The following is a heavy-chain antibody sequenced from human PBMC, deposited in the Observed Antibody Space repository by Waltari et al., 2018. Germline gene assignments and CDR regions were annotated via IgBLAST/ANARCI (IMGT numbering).Heavy chain of an antibody. J-gene: IGHJ5*02. D-gene: IGHD3-10*01. V-gene: IGHV1-69*08. CDR1: GGTFSSYT. Sequence: QVQLVQSGAEVKKPGSSVKVSCKASGGTFSSYTISWVRQAPGPGLEWMGRIIPILGIANYAQKFQGRVTITADKSTSTAYMELSSLRSEDTAVYYCARDITMVRGVITHNWFDPWGQGTLVTVSS. CDR3: ARDITMVRGVITHNWFDP. CDR2: IIPILGIA.